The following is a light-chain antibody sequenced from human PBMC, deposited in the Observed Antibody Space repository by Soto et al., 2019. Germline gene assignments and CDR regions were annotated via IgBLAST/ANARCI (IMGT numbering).Light chain of an antibody. CDR1: SSDVGGYNY. J-gene: IGLJ1*01. Sequence: QCALTQPASVSGSPGHSTTISCTGTSSDVGGYNYVSWYQQHPGKAPKLMIYDVSNRPSGVSNRFSGSKSGNTASLTISGLQAEDEADYYCSSYTSSSTPYVLGTGTKVTVL. V-gene: IGLV2-14*01. CDR2: DVS. CDR3: SSYTSSSTPYV.